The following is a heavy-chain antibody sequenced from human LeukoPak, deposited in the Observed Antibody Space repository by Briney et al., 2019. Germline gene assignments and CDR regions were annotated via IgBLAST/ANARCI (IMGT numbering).Heavy chain of an antibody. Sequence: ASVKVSCKASGYTFTSYGISWVRQAPGQGLEWMGWISAYNGNTNYAQKLQGRVTMTTDTSTSTAYMELRSLRSDDTAVYYCARPSFHCSSTSCYTGYGMDVWGQGTTVTVSS. D-gene: IGHD2-2*02. J-gene: IGHJ6*02. CDR3: ARPSFHCSSTSCYTGYGMDV. V-gene: IGHV1-18*01. CDR2: ISAYNGNT. CDR1: GYTFTSYG.